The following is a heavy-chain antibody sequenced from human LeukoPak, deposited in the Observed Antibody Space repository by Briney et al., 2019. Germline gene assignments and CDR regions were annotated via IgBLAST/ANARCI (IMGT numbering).Heavy chain of an antibody. Sequence: GGSLRLSCAASGFTVSSNYMSWVRQAPGKGLEWVSVIYSGGSTYYADSVKGRFTISRDNSKNTLYLQMHSLVAEYKAVYYFARDRYYYDISRYCIWGQGTLVSVSS. CDR1: GFTVSSNY. V-gene: IGHV3-66*01. J-gene: IGHJ4*02. CDR3: ARDRYYYDISRYCI. D-gene: IGHD3-22*01. CDR2: IYSGGST.